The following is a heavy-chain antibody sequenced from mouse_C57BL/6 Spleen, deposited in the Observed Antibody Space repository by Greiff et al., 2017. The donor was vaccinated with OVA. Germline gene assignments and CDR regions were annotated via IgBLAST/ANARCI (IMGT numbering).Heavy chain of an antibody. CDR2: ISYDGSN. Sequence: EESGPGLVKPSQSLSLTCSVTGYSITSGYYWNWIRQFPGNKLEWMGYISYDGSNNYNPSLKNRISITRDTSKNQFFLKLNSVTTEDTATYYCARDRGAGTYAMDYWGQGTSVTVSS. D-gene: IGHD4-1*01. V-gene: IGHV3-6*01. CDR3: ARDRGAGTYAMDY. J-gene: IGHJ4*01. CDR1: GYSITSGYY.